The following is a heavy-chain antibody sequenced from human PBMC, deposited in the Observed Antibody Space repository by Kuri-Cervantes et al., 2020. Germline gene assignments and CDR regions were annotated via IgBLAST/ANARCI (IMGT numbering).Heavy chain of an antibody. CDR1: GFTFSDYF. CDR3: ARAKQWLRSLDY. D-gene: IGHD6-19*01. V-gene: IGHV4-34*01. J-gene: IGHJ4*02. CDR2: INHNGST. Sequence: GSLRLSCAASGFTFSDYFMSWIRQPPGKGLEWIGEINHNGSTNYNPSLKSRVTISVDTSKNQSSLKLSSVTAADTAVYYCARAKQWLRSLDYWGQGTLVTVSS.